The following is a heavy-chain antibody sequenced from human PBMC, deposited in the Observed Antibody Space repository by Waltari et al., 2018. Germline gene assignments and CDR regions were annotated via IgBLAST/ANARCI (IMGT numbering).Heavy chain of an antibody. CDR1: GFTVSSNY. J-gene: IGHJ6*02. D-gene: IGHD3-22*01. CDR3: ARDQGDYYDSSGLYGMDV. Sequence: EVQLVESGGGLVQPGGSLRLSCAASGFTVSSNYMSWVRQAPGKGLEWVSVIYSGGSTYYADSVKGRFTISRDNSKNMLYLQMNSLRAEDTAVYYCARDQGDYYDSSGLYGMDVWGQGTTVTVSS. CDR2: IYSGGST. V-gene: IGHV3-66*02.